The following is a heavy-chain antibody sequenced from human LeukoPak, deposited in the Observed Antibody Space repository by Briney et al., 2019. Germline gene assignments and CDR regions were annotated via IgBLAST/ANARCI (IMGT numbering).Heavy chain of an antibody. CDR1: GFTFSSYG. D-gene: IGHD5-12*01. J-gene: IGHJ6*03. CDR2: ISGSGGNT. Sequence: GGSLRLSCAASGFTFSSYGMSWVRQTPGKRLEWVSAISGSGGNTYYADSVKGRFTISRDNSKNTLYLQMNSLKTEDTAVYYCTRSDEATIRYYYYMDVWGKGTTVTVSS. V-gene: IGHV3-23*01. CDR3: TRSDEATIRYYYYMDV.